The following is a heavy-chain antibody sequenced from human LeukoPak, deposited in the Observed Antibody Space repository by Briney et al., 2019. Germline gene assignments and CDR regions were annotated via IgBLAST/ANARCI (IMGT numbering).Heavy chain of an antibody. CDR2: INHSGNT. CDR1: GGSFSGYY. V-gene: IGHV4-34*01. Sequence: PSETLSLTCAVYGGSFSGYYWSWIRQPPGKGLEWIGEINHSGNTNYNPSLKSRVTISVDTSKNQFSLKLSSVTAADTAVYYCARGRWGWLQLPPFDYWGQGTLVTVSS. J-gene: IGHJ4*02. D-gene: IGHD5-24*01. CDR3: ARGRWGWLQLPPFDY.